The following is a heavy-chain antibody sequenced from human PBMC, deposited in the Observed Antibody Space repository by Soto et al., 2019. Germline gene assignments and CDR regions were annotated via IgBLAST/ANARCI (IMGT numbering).Heavy chain of an antibody. CDR1: GYTFTSYG. Sequence: GASVKVSCKASGYTFTSYGISWVRQAPGQGLEWMGWISAYNGNTNYAQKLQGRVTMTTDTSTSTAYMELRSLRSDDTAVYYCARETQDQTITIFGVVNPHFDSWGQGTLVTVSS. CDR3: ARETQDQTITIFGVVNPHFDS. J-gene: IGHJ4*02. CDR2: ISAYNGNT. D-gene: IGHD3-3*01. V-gene: IGHV1-18*04.